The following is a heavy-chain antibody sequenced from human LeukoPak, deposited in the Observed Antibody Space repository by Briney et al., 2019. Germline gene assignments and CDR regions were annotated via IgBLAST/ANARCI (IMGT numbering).Heavy chain of an antibody. CDR3: AKGKGMTDSFDY. CDR2: ISGSGGST. Sequence: PGGSLRLSCAASGFTVSSNYMSWVRQAPGKGLEWVSAISGSGGSTYYADSVKGRFTISRDNSKNTLYLQMNSLRAEDTAVYYCAKGKGMTDSFDYWGQGTLVTVSS. V-gene: IGHV3-23*01. CDR1: GFTVSSNY. J-gene: IGHJ4*02.